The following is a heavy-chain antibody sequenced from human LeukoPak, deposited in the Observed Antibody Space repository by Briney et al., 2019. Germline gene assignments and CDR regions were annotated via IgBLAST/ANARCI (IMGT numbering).Heavy chain of an antibody. CDR2: IYDSGST. Sequence: SETLSLTCTVSGGSLSSSSYYWGWIRQPVGKGLEWIGSIYDSGSTYYNPSLKSRVTISVDTSKNQFSLKLSSVTAADTAVYYCARGPQGVRAGFDNDYWGQGTLVTVSS. CDR3: ARGPQGVRAGFDNDY. V-gene: IGHV4-39*07. CDR1: GGSLSSSSYY. D-gene: IGHD3-10*01. J-gene: IGHJ4*02.